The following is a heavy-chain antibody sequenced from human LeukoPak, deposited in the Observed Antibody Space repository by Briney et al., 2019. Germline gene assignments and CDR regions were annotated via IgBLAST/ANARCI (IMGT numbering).Heavy chain of an antibody. CDR3: ARGRFLEREYYYGMDV. CDR2: INPRSGGI. J-gene: IGHJ6*02. D-gene: IGHD3-3*01. V-gene: IGHV1-2*06. Sequence: ASVKVSCKTSGYTFTDYYIHWVRQAPGQRLEWMGRINPRSGGINYAQKFQGRVTMTRDTAISTAYMELSSLRSEDTAVYYCARGRFLEREYYYGMDVWGQGTTVTVSS. CDR1: GYTFTDYY.